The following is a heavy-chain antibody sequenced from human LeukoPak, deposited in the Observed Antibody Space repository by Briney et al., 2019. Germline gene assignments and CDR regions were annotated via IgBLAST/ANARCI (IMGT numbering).Heavy chain of an antibody. Sequence: GGSLRLSCAASGFTFSSYAMHWVRQAPGKGLEWVAVISYDGSNKYYADSMEGRFTISRDNSKNTLYLQMNSLRAEDTAVYYCARGYCSSTSCPMWFDPWGQGTLVTVSS. V-gene: IGHV3-30-3*01. J-gene: IGHJ5*02. CDR2: ISYDGSNK. CDR1: GFTFSSYA. D-gene: IGHD2-2*01. CDR3: ARGYCSSTSCPMWFDP.